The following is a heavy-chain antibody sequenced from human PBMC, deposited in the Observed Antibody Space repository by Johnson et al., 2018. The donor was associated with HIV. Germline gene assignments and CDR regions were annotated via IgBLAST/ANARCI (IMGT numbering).Heavy chain of an antibody. CDR2: ISWNSGSI. Sequence: VQLVESGGGVVQPGRSLRLSCEGAGFTFSRYGMQWVRQAPGKGLEWVSGISWNSGSIGYADSVKGRFTIARDNSKNTLYLQMTSLRVEDTAVYYCARDSTLGIAAAGVDAFDIWGQGTMIMVSS. CDR3: ARDSTLGIAAAGVDAFDI. D-gene: IGHD6-13*01. V-gene: IGHV3-9*01. CDR1: GFTFSRYG. J-gene: IGHJ3*02.